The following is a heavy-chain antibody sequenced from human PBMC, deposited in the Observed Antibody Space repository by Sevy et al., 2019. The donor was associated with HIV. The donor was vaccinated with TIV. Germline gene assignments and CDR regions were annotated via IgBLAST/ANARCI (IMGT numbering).Heavy chain of an antibody. J-gene: IGHJ5*02. CDR2: IWYDGSYR. Sequence: GGSLRLSCAASGFTFSNYCMHWVRQAPGKGLEWVAVIWYDGSYRYYADSVKGRFTISRDNAKSTLYLQMNSLRAEDTDFYYCAKTFAIFGVLLSPDFDPWGQGTLVTVSS. CDR1: GFTFSNYC. V-gene: IGHV3-33*06. CDR3: AKTFAIFGVLLSPDFDP. D-gene: IGHD3-16*01.